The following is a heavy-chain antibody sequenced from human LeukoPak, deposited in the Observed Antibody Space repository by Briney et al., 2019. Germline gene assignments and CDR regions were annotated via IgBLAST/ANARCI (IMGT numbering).Heavy chain of an antibody. CDR2: INPTGGST. CDR1: GYTFTSYF. D-gene: IGHD5-18*01. CDR3: ARVSPPGFSYGYFDS. Sequence: ASVKVSCKASGYTFTSYFVNWVRQAPGQGLEWMGIINPTGGSTSYAQKFQGRLTMTRDTSTGTVYMDLSSLSSEDTAVYFCARVSPPGFSYGYFDSWGQGTLVTVSS. V-gene: IGHV1-46*01. J-gene: IGHJ4*02.